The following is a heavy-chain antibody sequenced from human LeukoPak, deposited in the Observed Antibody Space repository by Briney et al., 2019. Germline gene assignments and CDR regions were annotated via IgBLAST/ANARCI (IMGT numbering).Heavy chain of an antibody. CDR3: ARCGGTCSLPSTSAMDV. D-gene: IGHD2-21*01. CDR1: GFIFSSYA. CDR2: ISFDGRHI. J-gene: IGHJ6*02. Sequence: GRSLRLSCAASGFIFSSYAVHWVRQAPGKGLEWVAVISFDGRHIFYADSVKGRFTISRDNSKNTLYLQMNSLRAEDTALYLCARCGGTCSLPSTSAMDVWGQGTTVTVS. V-gene: IGHV3-30*04.